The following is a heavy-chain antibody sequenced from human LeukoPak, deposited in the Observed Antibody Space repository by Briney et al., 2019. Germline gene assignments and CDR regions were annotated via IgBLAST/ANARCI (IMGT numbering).Heavy chain of an antibody. D-gene: IGHD6-6*01. CDR3: ARDPIEYSSSSIYFDY. Sequence: GASVKVSCRASGGTFSSYAISWVRQAPGQGLEWMGGIIPMFDTANYAQKFQGRVTITADGSTSTVYMELSSLRSEDTAVYYCARDPIEYSSSSIYFDYWGQGTLVTVSS. V-gene: IGHV1-69*13. J-gene: IGHJ4*02. CDR2: IIPMFDTA. CDR1: GGTFSSYA.